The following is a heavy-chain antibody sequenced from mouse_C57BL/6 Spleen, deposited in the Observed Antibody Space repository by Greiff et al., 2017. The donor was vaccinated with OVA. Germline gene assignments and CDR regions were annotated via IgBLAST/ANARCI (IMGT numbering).Heavy chain of an antibody. Sequence: EVKVVESGGGLVKPGGSLKLSCAASGFTFSSYTMSWVRQTPEKRLEWVATISGGGGNTYYPDSVKGRFTISRDNAKNTLYLQMSSLRSEDTALYYCARDTTVSWYFDVWGTGTTVTVSS. V-gene: IGHV5-9*01. CDR3: ARDTTVSWYFDV. D-gene: IGHD1-1*01. J-gene: IGHJ1*03. CDR2: ISGGGGNT. CDR1: GFTFSSYT.